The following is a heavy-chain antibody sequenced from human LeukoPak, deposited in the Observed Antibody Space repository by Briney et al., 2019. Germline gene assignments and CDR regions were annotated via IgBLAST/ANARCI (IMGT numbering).Heavy chain of an antibody. V-gene: IGHV4-39*01. J-gene: IGHJ4*02. D-gene: IGHD3-10*01. CDR2: IYYSGST. CDR3: ARHRFRQNGDHFDY. Sequence: PSETLSLTCTVSGGSISSSSYYWGWIGQPPGKGLEWIVSIYYSGSTYYNPSLKSRVTISVDTSKNQFSLKLSSVTAADTAVYYCARHRFRQNGDHFDYWGQGTLVTVSS. CDR1: GGSISSSSYY.